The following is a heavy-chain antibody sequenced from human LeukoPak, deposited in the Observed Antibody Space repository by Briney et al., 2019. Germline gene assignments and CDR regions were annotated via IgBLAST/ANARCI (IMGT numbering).Heavy chain of an antibody. CDR2: IYTSGST. CDR1: GGSISSYY. Sequence: SETLSLTCTVSGGSISSYYWSWIRQPAGKGLGWIGRIYTSGSTNYNPSLKSRVTMSVDTSKNQFSLKLSSVTAADTAVYYCARDQGWELPNWFDPWGQGTLVTVSS. D-gene: IGHD1-26*01. CDR3: ARDQGWELPNWFDP. J-gene: IGHJ5*02. V-gene: IGHV4-4*07.